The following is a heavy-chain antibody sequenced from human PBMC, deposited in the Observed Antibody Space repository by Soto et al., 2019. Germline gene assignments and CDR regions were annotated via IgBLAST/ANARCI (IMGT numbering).Heavy chain of an antibody. CDR1: GFTFSSYT. V-gene: IGHV3-23*01. CDR2: ISGSGGST. CDR3: AKLIAAAGTKY. Sequence: EVQLLESGGGLVQPGGSLRLSCAASGFTFSSYTMSWVLQAPGKGLEWVSSISGSGGSTYYADSVKGRFTISRDNSKNTLFLQMNSLRVEDTAVYYCAKLIAAAGTKYWGQGTLVTVSS. J-gene: IGHJ4*02. D-gene: IGHD6-13*01.